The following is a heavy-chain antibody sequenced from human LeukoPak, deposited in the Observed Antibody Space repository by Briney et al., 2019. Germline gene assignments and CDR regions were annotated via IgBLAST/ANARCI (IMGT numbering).Heavy chain of an antibody. Sequence: ASVKVSCNVSGYTLTELSMHWVRQAPGKGLEWMGGFDPEDGETIYAQKFQGRVTMTEDTSTDTAYMELSSLRSEDTAVYYCATSRCCWRDYYAHYYYGMVVWGQGTTVTVSS. CDR1: GYTLTELS. J-gene: IGHJ6*02. D-gene: IGHD3-10*01. V-gene: IGHV1-24*01. CDR3: ATSRCCWRDYYAHYYYGMVV. CDR2: FDPEDGET.